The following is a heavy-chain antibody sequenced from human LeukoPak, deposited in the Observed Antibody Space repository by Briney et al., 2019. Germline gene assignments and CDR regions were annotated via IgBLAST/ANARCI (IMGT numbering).Heavy chain of an antibody. Sequence: GGSLRLSCAASGLSFSGAWMSWVRQAPGKGLEWVGRIRGKPDGGATDYAAPVKDRFTISRDDSKNMVFLQMNSLKTEDTAVYYCTYVSVPTPPWRLNYWGQGTLVTVSS. CDR1: GLSFSGAW. D-gene: IGHD3-10*02. V-gene: IGHV3-15*01. J-gene: IGHJ4*02. CDR2: IRGKPDGGAT. CDR3: TYVSVPTPPWRLNY.